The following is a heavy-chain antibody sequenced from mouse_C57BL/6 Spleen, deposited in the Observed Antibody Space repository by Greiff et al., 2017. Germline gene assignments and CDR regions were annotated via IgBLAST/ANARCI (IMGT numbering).Heavy chain of an antibody. CDR3: AVERGITTVVARDWYFDV. D-gene: IGHD1-1*01. CDR1: GYTFTDYY. CDR2: INPNNGGT. V-gene: IGHV1-26*01. Sequence: VQLQQSGPELVKPGASVKISCKASGYTFTDYYMNWVKQSHGKSLEWIGDINPNNGGTSYNQKFKGKATLTVDKSSSTAYMELRSLTSEDSAVYYCAVERGITTVVARDWYFDVWGTGTTVTVSS. J-gene: IGHJ1*03.